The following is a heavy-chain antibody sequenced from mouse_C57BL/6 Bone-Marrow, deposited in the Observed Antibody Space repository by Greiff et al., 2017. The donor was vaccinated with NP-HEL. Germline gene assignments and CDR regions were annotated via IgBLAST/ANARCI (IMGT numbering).Heavy chain of an antibody. CDR3: ARDSSGWFAY. CDR2: IDPSDSYT. D-gene: IGHD3-2*01. CDR1: GYTFTSYW. V-gene: IGHV1-50*01. J-gene: IGHJ3*01. Sequence: QVQLQQPGAELVKPGASVKLSCKASGYTFTSYWMQWVNQRPGQGLEWIGEIDPSDSYTNYNQKFKGKATLTVDTSSSTAYMQLSSLTSEDSAVYYCARDSSGWFAYWGQGTLVTVSA.